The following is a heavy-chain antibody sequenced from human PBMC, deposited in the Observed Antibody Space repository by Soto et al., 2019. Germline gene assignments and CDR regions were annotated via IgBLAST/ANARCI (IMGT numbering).Heavy chain of an antibody. V-gene: IGHV3-48*01. J-gene: IGHJ6*03. Sequence: EVQLVESGGGFIQPGGSLRLSCTASEFTFSSYSFNWVRQAPGKGLEWVSHIGISGTPVYYADSVKGRVTISKDNGKNSLYMHMKSVRAEATALCYCARDRCRVEGHMDVWGKGPTVTVSS. CDR3: ARDRCRVEGHMDV. D-gene: IGHD4-17*01. CDR1: EFTFSSYS. CDR2: IGISGTPV.